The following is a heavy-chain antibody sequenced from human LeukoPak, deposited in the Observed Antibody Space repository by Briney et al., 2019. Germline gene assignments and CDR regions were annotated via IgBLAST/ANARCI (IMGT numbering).Heavy chain of an antibody. CDR3: AKDQQVARLRLGEHKTVPLSCFDY. J-gene: IGHJ4*02. CDR1: GFTFSSYS. CDR2: ISSSSSYI. V-gene: IGHV3-21*04. D-gene: IGHD3-16*01. Sequence: PGGSLRLSCAASGFTFSSYSMNWVRQAPGKGLEWVSSISSSSSYIYYADSVKGRFTISRDNAKNSLYLQMNSLRAEDTAVYYCAKDQQVARLRLGEHKTVPLSCFDYWGQGTLVTVSS.